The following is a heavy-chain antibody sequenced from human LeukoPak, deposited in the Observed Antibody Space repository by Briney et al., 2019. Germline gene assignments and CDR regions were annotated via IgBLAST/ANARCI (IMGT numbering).Heavy chain of an antibody. D-gene: IGHD4-17*01. CDR2: ISYDGSNK. CDR1: GFTFSSYG. CDR3: AAPAYGDFEYFQH. V-gene: IGHV3-30*03. J-gene: IGHJ1*01. Sequence: GGSLRLSCAASGFTFSSYGMHWVRQAPGKGLEWVAAISYDGSNKQYGDSVKGRFTISRDNSKNTLYLQMNSLRAEDTAVYYCAAPAYGDFEYFQHWGQGTLVTVSS.